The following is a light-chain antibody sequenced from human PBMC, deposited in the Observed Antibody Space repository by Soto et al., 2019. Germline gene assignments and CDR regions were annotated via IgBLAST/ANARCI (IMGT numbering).Light chain of an antibody. CDR1: QRITNNF. CDR2: GAS. CDR3: QQYGRSPFT. V-gene: IGKV3-20*01. Sequence: EIVLTQSPGALSLSPGERATLSCRASQRITNNFLAWFQQKPGLAPMLLIHGASTRASGVPGRFSGGGSGKDCVLTISRLEPEDFAVYYCQQYGRSPFTVGQGTKLQIK. J-gene: IGKJ2*01.